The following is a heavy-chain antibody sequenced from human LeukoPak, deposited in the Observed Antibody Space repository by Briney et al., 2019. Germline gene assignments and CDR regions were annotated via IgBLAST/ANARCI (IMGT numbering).Heavy chain of an antibody. Sequence: SETLSLTCTASAYSISNGFLWGWIRQPPGKGLEWIGSIYHSGTTYYNPSLKSRVTMSVDTSKNQFSLKLSSVTAADTAVYYCTRLSHVAGAAKVSWFDPWGQGTLVTVSS. CDR2: IYHSGTT. V-gene: IGHV4-38-2*02. D-gene: IGHD1-26*01. J-gene: IGHJ5*02. CDR1: AYSISNGFL. CDR3: TRLSHVAGAAKVSWFDP.